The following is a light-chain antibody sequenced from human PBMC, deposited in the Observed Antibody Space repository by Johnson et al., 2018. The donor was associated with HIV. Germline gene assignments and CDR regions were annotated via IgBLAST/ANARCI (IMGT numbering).Light chain of an antibody. CDR3: GTWDSSLSGYV. CDR2: ENN. V-gene: IGLV1-51*02. Sequence: HSVLTQPPSVSAAPGQKVTISCSGSSSNIGNNYVSWYQQLPGTAPKLLIYENNKRPSGIPDRFYGSKSGTSATLGITGLQTGDEADYYCGTWDSSLSGYVVGTGTKVTVL. CDR1: SSNIGNNY. J-gene: IGLJ1*01.